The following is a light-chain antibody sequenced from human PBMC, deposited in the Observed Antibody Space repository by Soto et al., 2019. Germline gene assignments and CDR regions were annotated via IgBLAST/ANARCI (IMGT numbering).Light chain of an antibody. CDR2: AAS. V-gene: IGKV1-27*01. Sequence: DIQMTQSPSSLSASVGDRVTITCRASQGISNYLSWYQQKPGKVPTLLIYAASTLQSGVPSRFSGSGSGTNFTLTISSLQPEDVATYYCQKYNSAPRTFGQGTKVEIK. CDR1: QGISNY. J-gene: IGKJ1*01. CDR3: QKYNSAPRT.